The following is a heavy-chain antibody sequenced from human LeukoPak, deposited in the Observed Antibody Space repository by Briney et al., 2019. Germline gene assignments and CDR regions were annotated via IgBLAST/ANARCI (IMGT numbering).Heavy chain of an antibody. J-gene: IGHJ4*02. V-gene: IGHV3-23*01. CDR1: GFTVTDYA. D-gene: IGHD1-26*01. Sequence: GGSLRLSCAASGFTVTDYAMTWVRQAPGKGLEWVSSISASGGMTYYADSVKGRFTVSRDNSKNSLYLQMNSLTAADTAVYYCAKDRSIGTYYPFDHWGQGTLVTVSS. CDR2: ISASGGMT. CDR3: AKDRSIGTYYPFDH.